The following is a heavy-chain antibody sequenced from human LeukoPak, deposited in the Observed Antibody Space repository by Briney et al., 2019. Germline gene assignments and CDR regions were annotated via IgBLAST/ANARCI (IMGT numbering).Heavy chain of an antibody. V-gene: IGHV3-21*01. CDR1: GFTFSSYS. J-gene: IGHJ3*02. CDR2: ISSSSSYI. CDR3: ARDPNYYGSGSYLFPDAFDI. Sequence: GGSLRLSCAASGFTFSSYSMNWVRQAPGKGLEWVSSISSSSSYIYYADSVKGRFTISRDNAKNSLYLQMNSLRAEDTAVYYCARDPNYYGSGSYLFPDAFDIWGQGTMATVSS. D-gene: IGHD3-10*01.